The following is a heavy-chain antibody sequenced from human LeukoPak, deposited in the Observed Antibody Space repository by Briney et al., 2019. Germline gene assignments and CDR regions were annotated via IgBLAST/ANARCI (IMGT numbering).Heavy chain of an antibody. Sequence: PSETLSLTCTVSGGSISSSSYYWGWIRQPPGKGLEWIGSIYYSGSTYYNPSLKSRVTISVDTSKNQFSLKLSSVTAADTAVYYCARDRLRVGATDYWGQGTLVTVSS. CDR1: GGSISSSSYY. D-gene: IGHD1-26*01. CDR3: ARDRLRVGATDY. V-gene: IGHV4-39*07. J-gene: IGHJ4*02. CDR2: IYYSGST.